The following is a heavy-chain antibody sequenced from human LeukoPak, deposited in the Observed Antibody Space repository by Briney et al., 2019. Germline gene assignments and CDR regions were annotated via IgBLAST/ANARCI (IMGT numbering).Heavy chain of an antibody. CDR3: ARDLPYCGGDCYSGV. J-gene: IGHJ4*02. CDR1: GGSISSSSYY. D-gene: IGHD2-21*02. V-gene: IGHV4-39*07. Sequence: PSETLSLTCTVSGGSISSSSYYWGWIRQPPGKGLEWIGSSYYSGSTYYNPSLKRRVTISVDTSKNQFSLRLSSVTAADTAVYYCARDLPYCGGDCYSGVWGQGTLVTVSS. CDR2: SYYSGST.